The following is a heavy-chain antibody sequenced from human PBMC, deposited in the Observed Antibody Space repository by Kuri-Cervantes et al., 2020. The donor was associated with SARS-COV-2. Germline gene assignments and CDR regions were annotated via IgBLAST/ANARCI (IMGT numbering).Heavy chain of an antibody. D-gene: IGHD4-17*01. CDR3: ARIDGDYVDWYFDL. V-gene: IGHV4-34*01. CDR1: GGSLSGYY. CDR2: INHSGSP. J-gene: IGHJ2*01. Sequence: SETLSLTCAVYGGSLSGYYWSWIRQPPGKALEWIGEINHSGSPNYNPSLKSRVTISVDTSKNQFSLKLSTVTAADTAVYYCARIDGDYVDWYFDLWGRGTLVTVSS.